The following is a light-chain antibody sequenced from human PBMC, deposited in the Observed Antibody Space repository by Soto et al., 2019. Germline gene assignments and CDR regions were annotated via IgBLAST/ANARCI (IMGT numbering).Light chain of an antibody. CDR2: DVS. CDR3: SSFTNTYSYV. J-gene: IGLJ1*01. Sequence: QSALTQPASVSGPPGQSITISCTGTSGDVGAYNYVSWYQQHPGKAPRLMIYDVSNRPSGASNRFSGSKSGNTASLTISGLQAEDEADYYCSSFTNTYSYVFGTGTKLTVL. CDR1: SGDVGAYNY. V-gene: IGLV2-14*01.